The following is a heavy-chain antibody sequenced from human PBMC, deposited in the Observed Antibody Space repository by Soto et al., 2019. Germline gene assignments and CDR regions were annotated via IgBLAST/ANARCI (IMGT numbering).Heavy chain of an antibody. V-gene: IGHV3-23*01. CDR3: AKDPEWELPKYYFDY. CDR2: ISGSGGST. CDR1: GITFRNYA. D-gene: IGHD1-26*01. Sequence: PGGSLRLSCAASGITFRNYAMSWVRQAPGKGLEWVSSISGSGGSTYYAYSVKGRFTISRDNSKNTLYLQMNSLRAEDTAVYYCAKDPEWELPKYYFDYWGQGTLVTVSS. J-gene: IGHJ4*02.